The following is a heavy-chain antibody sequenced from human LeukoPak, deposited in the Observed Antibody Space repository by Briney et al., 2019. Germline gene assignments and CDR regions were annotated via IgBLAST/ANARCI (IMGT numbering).Heavy chain of an antibody. Sequence: GGSLRLSCAASGFTFSSYGMHWVRQAPGKGLEWVAVISYDGRNKEYVDSVKGRFTISRDNSKNTLYLQMNSLRAEDTAVYYCAKDRGYSHGFEYWGQGTLVTVSS. D-gene: IGHD5-12*01. J-gene: IGHJ4*02. CDR3: AKDRGYSHGFEY. V-gene: IGHV3-30*18. CDR2: ISYDGRNK. CDR1: GFTFSSYG.